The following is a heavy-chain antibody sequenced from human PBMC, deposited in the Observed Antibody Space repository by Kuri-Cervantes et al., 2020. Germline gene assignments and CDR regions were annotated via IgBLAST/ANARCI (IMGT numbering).Heavy chain of an antibody. CDR3: ARTRFLEWLPSPNWYDP. CDR1: GFTFSSYA. CDR2: ISYDGSNK. D-gene: IGHD3-3*01. J-gene: IGHJ5*02. V-gene: IGHV3-30-3*01. Sequence: GESLKISCAASGFTFSSYAMHWVRQAPGKGLEWVAVISYDGSNKYYADSVKGRFTISRDNSKNTLYLQMNSLRAEDTAVYYCARTRFLEWLPSPNWYDPWGQGTLVTVSS.